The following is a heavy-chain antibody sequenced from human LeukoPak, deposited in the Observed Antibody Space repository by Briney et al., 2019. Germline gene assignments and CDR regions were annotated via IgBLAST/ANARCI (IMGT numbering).Heavy chain of an antibody. J-gene: IGHJ4*02. CDR2: IRYDGSNK. CDR1: GFTLSSYG. Sequence: PGGSLRLSCAASGFTLSSYGMHWVRQAPGKGLEWVAFIRYDGSNKYYAVSVKGRFTISRDNSKNTLYLQMNSLRAEDTAVYCCATRVGYYFDYWGQGTLVTVSS. CDR3: ATRVGYYFDY. V-gene: IGHV3-30*02. D-gene: IGHD2-2*01.